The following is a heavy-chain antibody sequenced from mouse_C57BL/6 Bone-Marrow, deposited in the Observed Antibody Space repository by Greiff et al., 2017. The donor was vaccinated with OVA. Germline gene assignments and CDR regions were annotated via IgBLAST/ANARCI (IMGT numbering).Heavy chain of an antibody. Sequence: EVKLQESGGGLVKPGGSLKLSCAASGFTFSDYGMHWVRQAPEKGLEWVAYISSGSSTISYADTVKGRFTISRDNAKNTLCLQMTSMRSEDTAMYYCAKIYYDSSYYAMDYWGQGTSVTVSS. CDR2: ISSGSSTI. D-gene: IGHD2-4*01. CDR1: GFTFSDYG. CDR3: AKIYYDSSYYAMDY. V-gene: IGHV5-17*01. J-gene: IGHJ4*01.